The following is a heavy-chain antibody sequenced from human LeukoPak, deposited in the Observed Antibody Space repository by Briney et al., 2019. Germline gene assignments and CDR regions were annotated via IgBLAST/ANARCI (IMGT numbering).Heavy chain of an antibody. CDR3: ARGGGYDIMVFDD. V-gene: IGHV4-34*01. CDR2: INHSGST. Sequence: SETLSLTCAVYGGSFSGYYWSWIRQPPGKGLEWIGEINHSGSTNYNPYPKSRVTISVDTSKNQFPLKLSSGTAADTAVCYCARGGGYDIMVFDDWGQGTLVTVSS. J-gene: IGHJ4*02. D-gene: IGHD5-12*01. CDR1: GGSFSGYY.